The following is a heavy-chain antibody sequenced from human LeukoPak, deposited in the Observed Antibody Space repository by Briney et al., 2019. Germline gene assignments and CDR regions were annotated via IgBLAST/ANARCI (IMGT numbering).Heavy chain of an antibody. J-gene: IGHJ4*02. Sequence: ASVKVSCKASGYTFTSYAMHSVRQAPGQRLEWMGWINAGNGNTKYSQKFQGRVTITRDTSASTAYMELSSLRSEDTAVYYCARGGAAAALYYFDYWGQGTLVTVSS. CDR1: GYTFTSYA. CDR2: INAGNGNT. V-gene: IGHV1-3*01. D-gene: IGHD6-13*01. CDR3: ARGGAAAALYYFDY.